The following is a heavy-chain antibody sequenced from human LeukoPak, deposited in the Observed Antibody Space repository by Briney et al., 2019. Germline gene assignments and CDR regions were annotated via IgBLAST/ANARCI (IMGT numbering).Heavy chain of an antibody. CDR1: GGSISSSSYY. CDR2: IYYSGST. J-gene: IGHJ5*02. CDR3: ARGTTDFWSGYYTALNWFDP. D-gene: IGHD3-3*01. V-gene: IGHV4-39*01. Sequence: SETLSLTCSLSGGSISSSSYYWGWNRQPPGQGLEWIGSIYYSGSTYYNPSLKSRVTISVDTSKNQFSLKLSSVTATDTAVYYCARGTTDFWSGYYTALNWFDPWGQGTLVTVSS.